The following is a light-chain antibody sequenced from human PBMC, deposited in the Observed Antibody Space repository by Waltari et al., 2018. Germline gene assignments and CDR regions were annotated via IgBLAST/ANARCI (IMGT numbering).Light chain of an antibody. V-gene: IGLV3-25*03. CDR2: KDT. Sequence: SSELTQPPSVSVSPGQTARIPCSGDKLSSQYVYWYQQKPGQTPIILIRKDTERPSGVPERFSGSTSGTTVTLTIPGVQPEDEADYYCQSAHPNTGVVFGGGTKLTVL. CDR1: KLSSQY. J-gene: IGLJ2*01. CDR3: QSAHPNTGVV.